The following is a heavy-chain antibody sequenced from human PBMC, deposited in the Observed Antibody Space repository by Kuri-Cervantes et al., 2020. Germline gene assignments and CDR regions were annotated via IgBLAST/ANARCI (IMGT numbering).Heavy chain of an antibody. J-gene: IGHJ3*02. CDR1: GGTFSSYA. D-gene: IGHD3-16*01. V-gene: IGHV1-69*06. Sequence: SVKVSCKASGGTFSSYAISWVRQAPGQGLEWMGGIIPIFGTANYAQKFQGRVTITADKSTSTAYMELSSLRSEDTAVYYCASSFRGIDAFDIWGQGTMVTVSS. CDR3: ASSFRGIDAFDI. CDR2: IIPIFGTA.